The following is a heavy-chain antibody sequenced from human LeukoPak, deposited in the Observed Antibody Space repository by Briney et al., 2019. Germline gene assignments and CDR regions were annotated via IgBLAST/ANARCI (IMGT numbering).Heavy chain of an antibody. CDR3: ARDRIAVAGSASDYMDV. J-gene: IGHJ6*03. Sequence: ASVKVSCKASGYTFTSYGISWVRQAPGQGLEWMGWISAYNGNTNYAQKLQGRVTMTTDTSTSTAYMELSSLRSEDTAVYYCARDRIAVAGSASDYMDVWGKGTTVTVSS. CDR2: ISAYNGNT. D-gene: IGHD6-19*01. CDR1: GYTFTSYG. V-gene: IGHV1-18*01.